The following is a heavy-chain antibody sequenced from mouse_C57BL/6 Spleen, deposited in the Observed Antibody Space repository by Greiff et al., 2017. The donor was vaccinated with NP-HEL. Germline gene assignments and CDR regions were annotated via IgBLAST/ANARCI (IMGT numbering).Heavy chain of an antibody. J-gene: IGHJ4*01. D-gene: IGHD1-1*01. CDR2: IYPRSGNT. V-gene: IGHV1-81*01. CDR1: GYTFTSYG. CDR3: ARSKDYGSYYAMDY. Sequence: VQRVESGAELARPGASVKLSCKASGYTFTSYGISWVKQRTGQGLEWIGEIYPRSGNTYYNEKFKGKATLTADKSSSTAYMELRSLTSEDSAVYFCARSKDYGSYYAMDYWGQGTSVTVSS.